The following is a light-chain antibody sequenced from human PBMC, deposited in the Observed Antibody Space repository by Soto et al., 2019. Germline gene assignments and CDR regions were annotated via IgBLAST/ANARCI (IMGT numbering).Light chain of an antibody. CDR1: QGISNY. CDR2: AAS. CDR3: QNYDSAPIT. V-gene: IGKV1-27*01. Sequence: DIRVTHSPSSLSASVVDRVSLTCRASQGISNYLAWYQQKPGKVPKVLIYAASTLQPGVPSRFSGSGSGTDFTLTINSLQPDDIATYYCQNYDSAPITFGQGTRLEIK. J-gene: IGKJ5*01.